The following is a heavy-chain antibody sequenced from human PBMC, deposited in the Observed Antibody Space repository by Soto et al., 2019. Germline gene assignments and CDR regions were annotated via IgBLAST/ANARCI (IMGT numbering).Heavy chain of an antibody. V-gene: IGHV4-31*03. CDR1: GGSISSGGYY. CDR3: ARDYNRRPVGWFDP. D-gene: IGHD3-10*01. J-gene: IGHJ5*02. CDR2: INYSGRT. Sequence: QVQLQESGPGLVKPSQTLSLTCTVSGGSISSGGYYWSWIRQHPGKGLEWIGHINYSGRTYYNSSLKSRVSISVDTSKNQXXXKLXSVTAADTAIYYCARDYNRRPVGWFDPWGQGTLVTVSS.